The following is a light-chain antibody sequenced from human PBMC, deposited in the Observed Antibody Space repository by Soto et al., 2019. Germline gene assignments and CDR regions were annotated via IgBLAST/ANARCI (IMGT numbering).Light chain of an antibody. J-gene: IGLJ1*01. Sequence: QSALTQPPSASGSPGQSATISCTGTSSDVGGYNYVSWYQQHPGKAPKLIISEVSKRPSGVPDRFSGSKSGNTASLTVSGLRAEDEADYYCTSHAGSNNYVFGTGTKVIVL. CDR3: TSHAGSNNYV. CDR2: EVS. V-gene: IGLV2-8*01. CDR1: SSDVGGYNY.